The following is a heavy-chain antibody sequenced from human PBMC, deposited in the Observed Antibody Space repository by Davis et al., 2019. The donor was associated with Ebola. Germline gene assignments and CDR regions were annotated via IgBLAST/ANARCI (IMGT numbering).Heavy chain of an antibody. D-gene: IGHD5-18*01. V-gene: IGHV3-15*01. J-gene: IGHJ4*02. CDR1: GFTFSNAW. CDR3: TTDFIRGYSYGYLDY. Sequence: GESLKISCAASGFTFSNAWMSWVRQAPGKGLEWVGRIKSKTDGGTTDYAAPVKGRFTISRDDSKNTLYLQMNSLKTEDTAVYYCTTDFIRGYSYGYLDYWGQGTLVTVSS. CDR2: IKSKTDGGTT.